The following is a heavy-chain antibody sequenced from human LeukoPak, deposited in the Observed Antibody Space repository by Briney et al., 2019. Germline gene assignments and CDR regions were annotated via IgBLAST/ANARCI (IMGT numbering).Heavy chain of an antibody. Sequence: QSGGSLRLSCAASGFTFSSYGMPWVRQASGKGLEWVAVISYDGSNKYYADSVKGRFTISRDNSKNTLYLQMNSLRAEDTAVYYCAKVSAVTPFYYYYGMDVWGQGTTVTVSS. D-gene: IGHD4-17*01. CDR1: GFTFSSYG. J-gene: IGHJ6*02. CDR2: ISYDGSNK. CDR3: AKVSAVTPFYYYYGMDV. V-gene: IGHV3-30*18.